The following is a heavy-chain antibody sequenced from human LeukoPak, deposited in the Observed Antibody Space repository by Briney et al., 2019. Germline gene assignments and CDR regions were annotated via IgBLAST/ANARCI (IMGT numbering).Heavy chain of an antibody. CDR2: IYYSGST. D-gene: IGHD3-3*01. CDR1: GGSISSYY. CDR3: ARTYYDFWSGYPSNWFDP. V-gene: IGHV4-59*01. J-gene: IGHJ5*02. Sequence: SETLSLTCTVSGGSISSYYWSRIRQPPGKGLEWIGYIYYSGSTNYNPSLKSRVTISVDTSKNQFSLKLSSVTAADTAVYYCARTYYDFWSGYPSNWFDPWGQGTLVTVSS.